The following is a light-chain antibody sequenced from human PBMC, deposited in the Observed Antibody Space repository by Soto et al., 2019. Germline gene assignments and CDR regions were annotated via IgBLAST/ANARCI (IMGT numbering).Light chain of an antibody. V-gene: IGLV1-44*01. J-gene: IGLJ1*01. Sequence: QPVLTQPPSASGTPGQRVTISCSGGSSNIGSKAVSWYQQVPGTAPKLLIYSNLERPSGVPDRFSGSKSGTSASLAISGLQSEDEADYYCGAWDVSLNGFVFGVGTKVTVL. CDR3: GAWDVSLNGFV. CDR2: SNL. CDR1: SSNIGSKA.